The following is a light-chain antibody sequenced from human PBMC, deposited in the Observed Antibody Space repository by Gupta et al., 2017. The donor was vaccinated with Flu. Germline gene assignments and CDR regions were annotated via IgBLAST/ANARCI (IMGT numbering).Light chain of an antibody. J-gene: IGKJ4*02. CDR1: QRIHVT. CDR3: QQSDSLPPT. Sequence: PSSLSASVGDSVTLTCRATQRIHVTLHWYQQRLGKAPQLLIYAASTVKSGVPSRFSGSGSGTHFTLTISRLKAEDSASYCCQQSDSLPPTFGEGTKVEIK. V-gene: IGKV1-39*01. CDR2: AAS.